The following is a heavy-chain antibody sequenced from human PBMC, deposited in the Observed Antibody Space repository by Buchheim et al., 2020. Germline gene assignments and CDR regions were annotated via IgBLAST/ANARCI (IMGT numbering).Heavy chain of an antibody. CDR1: GGSISSGSYY. D-gene: IGHD2-2*01. J-gene: IGHJ6*02. CDR3: ARIVVVPAAKGGMDV. CDR2: IYTSGST. Sequence: QVQLQESGPGLVKPSQTLSLTCTVSGGSISSGSYYWSWIRQPAGKGLEWIGRIYTSGSTNYNPSLKSRVTISVDTSKNQFSLKLSSVTAADTAVYYCARIVVVPAAKGGMDVWGQGTT. V-gene: IGHV4-61*02.